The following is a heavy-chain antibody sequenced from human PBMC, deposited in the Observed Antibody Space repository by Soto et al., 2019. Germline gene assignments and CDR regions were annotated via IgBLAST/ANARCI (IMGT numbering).Heavy chain of an antibody. Sequence: ASVKVSCKASGYMFTGYYMHWVRQAPGQGLEWMGWINPDSGGTNYQQKFQGKVTMTRDTSISTAYLQLSSLRSDDTAVYYFTTKVATFNFDSWGQGTLVTVSS. J-gene: IGHJ4*02. CDR1: GYMFTGYY. D-gene: IGHD5-12*01. CDR2: INPDSGGT. V-gene: IGHV1-2*02. CDR3: TTKVATFNFDS.